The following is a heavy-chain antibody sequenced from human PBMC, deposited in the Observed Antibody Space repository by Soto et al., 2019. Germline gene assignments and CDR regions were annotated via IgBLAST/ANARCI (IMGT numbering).Heavy chain of an antibody. V-gene: IGHV4-31*02. CDR3: ARDQGGDLDY. D-gene: IGHD2-21*01. Sequence: WTWIRQHPGKALEWMGHIHFSGETNYNPSLTGRLTMSIDTSTNQFSLNLAAVTAADTAMYYCARDQGGDLDYWGQGTLVTVSS. CDR2: IHFSGET. J-gene: IGHJ4*02.